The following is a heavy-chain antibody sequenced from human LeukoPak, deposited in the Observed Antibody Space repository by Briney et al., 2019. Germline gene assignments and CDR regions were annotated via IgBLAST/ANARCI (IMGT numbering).Heavy chain of an antibody. CDR1: GFTFSSHW. CDR2: IKQDGSEK. CDR3: ARARIDY. J-gene: IGHJ4*02. D-gene: IGHD1-14*01. Sequence: GGSLRLSCAASGFTFSSHWMTWVRQAPGKGLEWVANIKQDGSEKYYVDSVKGRFTISRDNAKNSLYLQMNSLRADDTAVYFCARARIDYWGQGTLVSVSS. V-gene: IGHV3-7*05.